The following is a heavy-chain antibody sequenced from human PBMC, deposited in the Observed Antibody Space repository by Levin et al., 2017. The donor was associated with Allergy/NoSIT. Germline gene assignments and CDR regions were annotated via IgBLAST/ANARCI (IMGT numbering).Heavy chain of an antibody. Sequence: ASVKVSCKASGYSFTNYYMHWVRQAPGQGLQWMGIINPTGGSTDYTQKFQGRVTMTRDTSTSTAYMELSSLRSEDTAVYYCSRAARYGDYGGDYYYFYMDVWGKGTTVTVSS. CDR1: GYSFTNYY. V-gene: IGHV1-46*01. J-gene: IGHJ6*03. D-gene: IGHD4-17*01. CDR2: INPTGGST. CDR3: SRAARYGDYGGDYYYFYMDV.